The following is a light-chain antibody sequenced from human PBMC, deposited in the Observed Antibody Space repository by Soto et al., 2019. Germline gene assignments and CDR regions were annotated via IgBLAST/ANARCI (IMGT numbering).Light chain of an antibody. V-gene: IGKV1-33*01. Sequence: GDRVTITCQASQDISNYLNWYQQKPGIAPKLLIYDASNLETGVPSRFSGSGSGTDFTFTISSLQPEDIATYYCQQYDNLPPELTFGGGTKVEIK. CDR1: QDISNY. CDR2: DAS. J-gene: IGKJ4*01. CDR3: QQYDNLPPELT.